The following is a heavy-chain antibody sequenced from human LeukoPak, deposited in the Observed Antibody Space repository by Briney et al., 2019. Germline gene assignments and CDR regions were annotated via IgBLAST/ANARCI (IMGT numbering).Heavy chain of an antibody. Sequence: PGRSLRLSCAASGFIFSSYGMHWVRQAPGKGLEWVAVISYDGSNKYYADSVKGRFTISRDNSKNTLYLQMNSLRAEDTAVYYCAKEGSYGYFDYWGQGTLVTVSS. CDR1: GFIFSSYG. CDR2: ISYDGSNK. J-gene: IGHJ4*02. V-gene: IGHV3-30*18. D-gene: IGHD5-18*01. CDR3: AKEGSYGYFDY.